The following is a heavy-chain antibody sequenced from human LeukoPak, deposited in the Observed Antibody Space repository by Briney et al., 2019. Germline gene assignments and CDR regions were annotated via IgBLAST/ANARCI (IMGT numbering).Heavy chain of an antibody. Sequence: GSLRLSCAASGFTFSSYGMHWVRQAPGKGLEWVAVIWFDGSNKYYADSVKGRFTISRDNSKNTLYLQMSSLRAEDTAVYYCTRGGVYCSGGSCRRDYWGQGTLVTVSS. CDR3: TRGGVYCSGGSCRRDY. J-gene: IGHJ4*02. D-gene: IGHD2-15*01. CDR2: IWFDGSNK. CDR1: GFTFSSYG. V-gene: IGHV3-33*01.